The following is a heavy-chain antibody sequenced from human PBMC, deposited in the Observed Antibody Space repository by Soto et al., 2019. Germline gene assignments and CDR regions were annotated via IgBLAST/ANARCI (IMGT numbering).Heavy chain of an antibody. J-gene: IGHJ4*02. D-gene: IGHD3-22*01. V-gene: IGHV1-3*01. Sequence: ASVKVSCKASGYTFTSYAMHWVRQAPGQRLEWMGWINAGNGNTKYSQKFQGRVTITRDTSASTAYMELSSLRSEDTAVYYCARDGYYYDSSGYSTGFGYWGQGTLVTVSS. CDR1: GYTFTSYA. CDR3: ARDGYYYDSSGYSTGFGY. CDR2: INAGNGNT.